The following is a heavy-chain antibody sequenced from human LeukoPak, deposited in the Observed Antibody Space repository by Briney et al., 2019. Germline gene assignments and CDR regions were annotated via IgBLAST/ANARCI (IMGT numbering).Heavy chain of an antibody. Sequence: ASVKVSCKASGYTFTSYDINWVRQAPGQGPEWVGWMDPDSGNRGYAPKFQGRVTMTRNTSISTSYMELSSLRSEDTAVYYCARDFFHFESGSRSGALIAFDVWGQGTLVTVSS. J-gene: IGHJ3*01. V-gene: IGHV1-8*01. CDR2: MDPDSGNR. CDR3: ARDFFHFESGSRSGALIAFDV. D-gene: IGHD3-10*01. CDR1: GYTFTSYD.